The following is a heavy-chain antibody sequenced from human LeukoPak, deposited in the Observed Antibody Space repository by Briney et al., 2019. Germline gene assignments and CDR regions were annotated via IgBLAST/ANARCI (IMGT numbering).Heavy chain of an antibody. Sequence: ASVKVSCKASGYTFTGYYMHWVRQAPGQGLEWMGWINPNSGGTNYAQKFQGRVTMTRDTSISTAYMELSRLRSDDTAVYYCARDGEGYCSGGSCYSGEGYMDVWGKGTTVTVSS. J-gene: IGHJ6*03. CDR2: INPNSGGT. CDR1: GYTFTGYY. V-gene: IGHV1-2*02. D-gene: IGHD2-15*01. CDR3: ARDGEGYCSGGSCYSGEGYMDV.